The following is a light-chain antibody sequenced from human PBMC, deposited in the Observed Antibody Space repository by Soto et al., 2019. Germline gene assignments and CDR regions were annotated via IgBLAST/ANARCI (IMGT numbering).Light chain of an antibody. J-gene: IGKJ5*01. CDR3: QQYGTSAIT. CDR2: GTS. CDR1: QTVSSTY. Sequence: ELVLTQSPDTLSLSPGERATLSCRASQTVSSTYLTWFQQQPGQAPRLLIYGTSSRATGIPDRFSASGSGTDFTLTISRLEPEDFAVYYCQQYGTSAITFGQGTRLESK. V-gene: IGKV3-20*01.